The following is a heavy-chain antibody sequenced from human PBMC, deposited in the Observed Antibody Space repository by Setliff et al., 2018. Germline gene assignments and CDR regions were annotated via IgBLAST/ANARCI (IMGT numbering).Heavy chain of an antibody. Sequence: TSETLSLTCSVSGYSISSGYYWGWIRQPPGKGLEWVGSIYHNGNSYYNPSLKSRVTISVDTSKNQLSLKLNSVTAADTAVYYCARLRGAFDYWGQGTLVTVS. CDR2: IYHNGNS. J-gene: IGHJ4*02. CDR3: ARLRGAFDY. CDR1: GYSISSGYY. V-gene: IGHV4-38-2*01. D-gene: IGHD3-16*01.